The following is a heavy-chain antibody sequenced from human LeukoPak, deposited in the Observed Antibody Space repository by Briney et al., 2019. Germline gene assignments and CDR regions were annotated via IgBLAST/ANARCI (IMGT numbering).Heavy chain of an antibody. CDR3: ARLPGYYYDSSGYYVDY. V-gene: IGHV5-51*01. D-gene: IGHD3-22*01. CDR1: GYSFTSYW. Sequence: GESLKISCKGSGYSFTSYWIGWVRQMPGKGLEWMGIIYPGDSDTRYSPSFQGQVTISADKSISTAYLQWSSLKASDTAMYYCARLPGYYYDSSGYYVDYWGQRTLVTVSS. J-gene: IGHJ4*02. CDR2: IYPGDSDT.